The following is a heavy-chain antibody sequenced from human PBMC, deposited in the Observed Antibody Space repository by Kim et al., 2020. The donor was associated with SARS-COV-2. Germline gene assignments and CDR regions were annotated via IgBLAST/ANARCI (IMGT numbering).Heavy chain of an antibody. Sequence: SVKVSCKASGFTFTSSAVQWVRQARGQRLEWIGWIVVGSGNTNYAQKFQERVTITRDMSTSTAYMELSSLRSEDTAVYYCAAEPSGSYDPSPFDYWGQGTLVTVSS. CDR2: IVVGSGNT. J-gene: IGHJ4*02. D-gene: IGHD3-10*01. CDR1: GFTFTSSA. V-gene: IGHV1-58*01. CDR3: AAEPSGSYDPSPFDY.